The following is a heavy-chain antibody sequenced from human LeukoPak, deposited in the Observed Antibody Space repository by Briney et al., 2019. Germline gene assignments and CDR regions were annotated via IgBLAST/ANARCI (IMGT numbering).Heavy chain of an antibody. CDR2: IYYSGRT. CDR3: ARLGRSSPPSDAVIAVAGTGGYYGMDV. CDR1: GGSISSYY. D-gene: IGHD6-19*01. Sequence: KTSETLSLTCTVSGGSISSYYWSWIRQPPGKGLEWIGYIYYSGRTNYNPSLKSRVTISVDTSKNQFSLKLSSVTAADTAVYHCARLGRSSPPSDAVIAVAGTGGYYGMDVWGQGTTVTVSS. J-gene: IGHJ6*02. V-gene: IGHV4-59*08.